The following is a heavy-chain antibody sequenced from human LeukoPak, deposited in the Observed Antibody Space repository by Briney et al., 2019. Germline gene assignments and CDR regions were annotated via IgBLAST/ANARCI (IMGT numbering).Heavy chain of an antibody. CDR2: IVSSSTYT. Sequence: PGGSLRLSCAASGFSFSGYHISWIRQAPGKGLEWISYIVSSSTYTKYADSVKGRFTISRDNAKNSVYLQMNSPRAEDTAVYYCARDRDAFDIWGQGTMVTVSS. J-gene: IGHJ3*02. V-gene: IGHV3-11*06. CDR1: GFSFSGYH. CDR3: ARDRDAFDI.